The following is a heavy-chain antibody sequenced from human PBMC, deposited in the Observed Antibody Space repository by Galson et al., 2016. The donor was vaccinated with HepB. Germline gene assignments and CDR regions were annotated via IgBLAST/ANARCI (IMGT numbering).Heavy chain of an antibody. J-gene: IGHJ6*04. D-gene: IGHD1-20*01. V-gene: IGHV4-34*01. CDR2: TNSRGST. CDR1: GGSLSGEH. Sequence: SETLSLTCAVHGGSLSGEHWTWIRQPPGKGLEWLAETNSRGSTQYNSSLKSRVIISVDMSNNQFSLELSSVTAADTAVHYCARSGSRYNWNDDTLGSYYYYFMDVWGKGTTVTVSS. CDR3: ARSGSRYNWNDDTLGSYYYYFMDV.